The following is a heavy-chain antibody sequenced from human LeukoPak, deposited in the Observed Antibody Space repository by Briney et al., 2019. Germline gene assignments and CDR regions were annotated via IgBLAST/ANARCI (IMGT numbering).Heavy chain of an antibody. CDR1: GYTFTSYG. CDR3: ARNSPGYYGSGSRMDV. CDR2: ISAYNGNT. Sequence: ASVKVSCKASGYTFTSYGISWVRQAPGQGLEWMGWISAYNGNTNYAQKLQGRVTMTTDTSTSTAYMELRSLRSDDTAVYYCARNSPGYYGSGSRMDVWAKGTTVTVSS. J-gene: IGHJ6*04. D-gene: IGHD3-10*01. V-gene: IGHV1-18*04.